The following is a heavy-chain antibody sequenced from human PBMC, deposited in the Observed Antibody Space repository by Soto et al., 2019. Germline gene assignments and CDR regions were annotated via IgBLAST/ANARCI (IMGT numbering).Heavy chain of an antibody. V-gene: IGHV4-31*03. D-gene: IGHD1-1*01. CDR2: IYYSGST. J-gene: IGHJ6*02. CDR3: ARDRTNTNGYYYGMDV. Sequence: QVQLQESGPGLVKPSQTLSLTCTVSGGSISSGGYYWSWIRQHPGKVLEWIGYIYYSGSTYYNPSLKSRVTISVATSKNQFSLKLSSVTAADMAVYYCARDRTNTNGYYYGMDVWGQGTTVTVSS. CDR1: GGSISSGGYY.